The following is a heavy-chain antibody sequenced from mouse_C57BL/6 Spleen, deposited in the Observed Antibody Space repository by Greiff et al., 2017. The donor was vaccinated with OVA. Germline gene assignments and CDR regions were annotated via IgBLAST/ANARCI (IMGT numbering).Heavy chain of an antibody. Sequence: VQLQQSGAELVRPGASVKLSCTASGFNIKDDYIHWMKQRPEQGMERIGWIDPENGDTEYASKFQGKATLTADTSSNTAYLQLSSLTSEDTAFDYCAFYGYDERGYAMDYWGQGTSVTVSS. CDR2: IDPENGDT. J-gene: IGHJ4*01. D-gene: IGHD2-2*01. V-gene: IGHV14-4*01. CDR1: GFNIKDDY. CDR3: AFYGYDERGYAMDY.